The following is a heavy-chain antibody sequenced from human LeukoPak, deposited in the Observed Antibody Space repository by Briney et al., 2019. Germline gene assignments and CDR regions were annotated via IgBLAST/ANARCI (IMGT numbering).Heavy chain of an antibody. Sequence: GGSLRLSCAASGFTFSSSAMSWVRQAPGKGLEWVSAISGSGGSTYYADSVKGRFTISRDNSKNTLYLQMNSLRAEDTAVYYCAKVDYYGSGSYRGIRPHFDYWGQGTLVTVSS. D-gene: IGHD3-10*01. J-gene: IGHJ4*02. CDR2: ISGSGGST. V-gene: IGHV3-23*01. CDR3: AKVDYYGSGSYRGIRPHFDY. CDR1: GFTFSSSA.